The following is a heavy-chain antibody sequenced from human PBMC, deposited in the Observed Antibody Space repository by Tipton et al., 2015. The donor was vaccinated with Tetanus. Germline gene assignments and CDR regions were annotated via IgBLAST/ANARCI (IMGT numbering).Heavy chain of an antibody. D-gene: IGHD1-26*01. CDR2: IYYTGNT. J-gene: IGHJ4*02. V-gene: IGHV4-31*03. CDR1: GDSIRGGGYY. Sequence: TLSLTCTVPGDSIRGGGYYWTWIRQHPGQGLEWIGYIYYTGNTYYNPSLKSRVTLSIDMSKNQFSLRLSSVTAADTAVYFCARRVVGATLDYWGQGSLVTVSS. CDR3: ARRVVGATLDY.